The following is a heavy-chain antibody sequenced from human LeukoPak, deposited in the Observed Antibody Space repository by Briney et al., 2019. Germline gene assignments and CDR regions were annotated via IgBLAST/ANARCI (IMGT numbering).Heavy chain of an antibody. CDR1: GFTFSTSE. J-gene: IGHJ4*02. CDR3: ARGFRHTAMFLDH. V-gene: IGHV3-48*03. CDR2: ISTHGSTT. D-gene: IGHD5-18*01. Sequence: PGGSLRLSCAASGFTFSTSEMNWVRRAPGRGLEWISSISTHGSTTYYADSVRGRFTISRDNAENSLYLQMNSLRAEDTAVYYCARGFRHTAMFLDHWGQGNLVTVSS.